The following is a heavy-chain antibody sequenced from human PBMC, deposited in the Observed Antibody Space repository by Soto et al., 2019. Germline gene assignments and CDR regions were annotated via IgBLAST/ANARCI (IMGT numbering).Heavy chain of an antibody. V-gene: IGHV3-30*18. CDR2: ITYDGGNK. CDR3: ANLGTVLWFGELLPHAVDI. Sequence: GGSLRLSCAASGFTFSSYAMNWVRQAPGKGLEWVAVITYDGGNKYYADSVKGRFTISRDNSKNTLYLQMNSLRAEDTALYYCANLGTVLWFGELLPHAVDIWGQGTMVTLSS. D-gene: IGHD3-10*01. CDR1: GFTFSSYA. J-gene: IGHJ3*02.